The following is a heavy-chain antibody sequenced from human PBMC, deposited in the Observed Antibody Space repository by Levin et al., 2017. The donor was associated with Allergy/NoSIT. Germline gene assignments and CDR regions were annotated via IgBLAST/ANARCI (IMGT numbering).Heavy chain of an antibody. CDR2: INSDGSTK. CDR3: ARVASSGWVG. Sequence: GGSLRLSCAASGFPFSSNWMHWVRQAPGKGLVWVSRINSDGSTKSYADSVKGRFTISRDNAKNTLYLQMNSLRAEDTAVYYCARVASSGWVGWGQGTLVTVSS. J-gene: IGHJ4*02. D-gene: IGHD6-19*01. CDR1: GFPFSSNW. V-gene: IGHV3-74*01.